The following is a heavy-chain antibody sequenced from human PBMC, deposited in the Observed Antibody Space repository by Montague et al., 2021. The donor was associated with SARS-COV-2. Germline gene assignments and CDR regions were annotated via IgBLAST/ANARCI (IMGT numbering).Heavy chain of an antibody. CDR2: ISSSSSYI. D-gene: IGHD6-19*01. J-gene: IGHJ4*02. CDR1: GFTFSSYS. Sequence: SLRLSCAASGFTFSSYSMNWVRQAPGKGLEWVSSISSSSSYIYYADSVKGRFTISRDNAKNSLYLLMNSLRAEDTAVYYCARNLGSGWAFFDYWGQGTLVTVSS. V-gene: IGHV3-21*01. CDR3: ARNLGSGWAFFDY.